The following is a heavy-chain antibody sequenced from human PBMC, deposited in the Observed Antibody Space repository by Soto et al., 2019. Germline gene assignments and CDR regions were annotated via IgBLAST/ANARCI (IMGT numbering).Heavy chain of an antibody. Sequence: QVQLVESGGGMVQPGRSLRLSCAASGFTFSGYGMHWVRQAPGKGLEWVAVIWYDGSNKYYADSVKGRFTISRHNSKNTLYLQMISLRAEDTAVYFCARSMCGGDCYDFDDWGQGTLVTVSS. CDR1: GFTFSGYG. V-gene: IGHV3-33*01. J-gene: IGHJ4*02. CDR3: ARSMCGGDCYDFDD. CDR2: IWYDGSNK. D-gene: IGHD2-21*02.